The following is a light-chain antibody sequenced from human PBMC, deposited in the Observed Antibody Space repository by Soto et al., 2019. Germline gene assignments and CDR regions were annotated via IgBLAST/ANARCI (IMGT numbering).Light chain of an antibody. CDR1: SSDLGGYNF. Sequence: QSALTQPASVSGSPGQSITISCTGTSSDLGGYNFVSWYQHHPGKAPKLMIYQVSNRPSGVSNRFSGSKSGNTASLTISGLQAEDEADYYCCSYTSSSPYVFGTGPKVTVL. V-gene: IGLV2-14*01. CDR2: QVS. CDR3: CSYTSSSPYV. J-gene: IGLJ1*01.